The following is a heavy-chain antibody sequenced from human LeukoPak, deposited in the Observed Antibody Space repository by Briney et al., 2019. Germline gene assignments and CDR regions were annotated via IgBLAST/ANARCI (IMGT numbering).Heavy chain of an antibody. Sequence: ASVKVSCNASGYTFTGYYMHWVRQAPGQGLEWMGWISAYNGNTNYAQKLQGRVTMTTDTSTSTAYMELRSLRSDDTAVYYCARDFDYWGQGTLVTVSS. CDR3: ARDFDY. V-gene: IGHV1-18*04. CDR1: GYTFTGYY. CDR2: ISAYNGNT. J-gene: IGHJ4*02.